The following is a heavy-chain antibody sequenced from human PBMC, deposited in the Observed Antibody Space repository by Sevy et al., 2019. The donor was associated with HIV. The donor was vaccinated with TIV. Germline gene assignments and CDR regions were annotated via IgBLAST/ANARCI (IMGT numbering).Heavy chain of an antibody. CDR2: IWYDGSNK. Sequence: GGSLRLSCAASGITFSSYGMHWVRQAPGKGLEWVAVIWYDGSNKYYADSVKGRFTISRDNSKNTLYLQMNSLRAEDTAVYYCARDPGYCSGGSCYYYYYYGMDVWGQGTTVTVSS. J-gene: IGHJ6*02. V-gene: IGHV3-33*01. D-gene: IGHD2-15*01. CDR1: GITFSSYG. CDR3: ARDPGYCSGGSCYYYYYYGMDV.